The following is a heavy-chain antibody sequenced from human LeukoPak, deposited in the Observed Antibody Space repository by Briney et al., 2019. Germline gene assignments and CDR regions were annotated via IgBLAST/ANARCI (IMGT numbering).Heavy chain of an antibody. Sequence: GESLKISCKGSGYSFANYWIGWVRPMPGKGLEWMGIIYPGDSDTRYRPSFQGQVTISADKSISTAYLQWSSLKTSDTGIYYCARLAFGSGSYPDYWGQGTLVTVSS. J-gene: IGHJ4*02. CDR2: IYPGDSDT. CDR1: GYSFANYW. CDR3: ARLAFGSGSYPDY. V-gene: IGHV5-51*01. D-gene: IGHD3-10*01.